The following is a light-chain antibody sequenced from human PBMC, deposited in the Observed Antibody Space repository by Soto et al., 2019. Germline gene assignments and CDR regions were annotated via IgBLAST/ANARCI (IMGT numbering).Light chain of an antibody. J-gene: IGKJ3*01. Sequence: DIQLTQSPSFLSASVGDRVTITCRASHTISSYLAWYQQKPGKAPELLLYAASTLQNGVPSRFSGSGSDTAFTLTISGLQPEDLGTYYFQQVNSFPPTFGPRTKVHLK. CDR2: AAS. CDR1: HTISSY. V-gene: IGKV1-9*01. CDR3: QQVNSFPPT.